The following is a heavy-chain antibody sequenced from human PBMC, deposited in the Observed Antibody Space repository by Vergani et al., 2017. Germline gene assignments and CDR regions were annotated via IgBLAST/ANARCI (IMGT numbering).Heavy chain of an antibody. V-gene: IGHV4-59*01. CDR3: ARDRYSSGLNFDY. CDR2: IYYSGST. J-gene: IGHJ4*02. CDR1: GGSLSSYY. D-gene: IGHD6-19*01. Sequence: QVQLQESGPGLVKPSETLSLTCTVSGGSLSSYYWSWIRQPPGKGLEWIGYIYYSGSTNYNPSLKSRVTISVDTSKNQFSLKLSSVTAADTAVYYCARDRYSSGLNFDYWGQGTLVTVSS.